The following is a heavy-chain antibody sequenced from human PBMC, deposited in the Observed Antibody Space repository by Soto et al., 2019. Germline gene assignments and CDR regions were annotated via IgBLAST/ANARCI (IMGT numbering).Heavy chain of an antibody. CDR3: ARDRPVGPFSYKGDDGMDV. CDR1: GDSISDDYHY. Sequence: TRSLTCTTAGDSISDDYHYWSCVRPAPGKGLEGIGHIYYSGAKYLSEALEGRVTMSLDTSKNQFSMHLRSVTAADTATYFCARDRPVGPFSYKGDDGMDVWGQGTTVT. D-gene: IGHD3-3*02. V-gene: IGHV4-30-4*01. J-gene: IGHJ6*02. CDR2: IYYSGAK.